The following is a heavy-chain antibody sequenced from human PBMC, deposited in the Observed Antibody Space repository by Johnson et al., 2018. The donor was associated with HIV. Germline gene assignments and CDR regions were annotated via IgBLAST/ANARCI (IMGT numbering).Heavy chain of an antibody. CDR3: ARAPGNDAFDI. V-gene: IGHV3-30-3*01. D-gene: IGHD3-10*01. CDR1: GFTFSSYA. Sequence: VESGGGVVQPGRSLRLSCAASGFTFSSYAMHWVRQAPGKGLEWVAVISYDGSNKYYADSVKGRFTISRDNSKNTLYLQMNSLRAEDTAVYYCARAPGNDAFDIWGQGTMVTVSS. J-gene: IGHJ3*02. CDR2: ISYDGSNK.